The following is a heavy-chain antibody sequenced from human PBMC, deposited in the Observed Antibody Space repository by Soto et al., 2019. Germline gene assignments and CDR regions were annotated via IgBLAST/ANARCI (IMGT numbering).Heavy chain of an antibody. CDR2: IIPIFQTT. Sequence: QVQLVLSGAEEKKPGSSVKVSCKASGGTFSSYIISWVRQAPGQGLEWMGGIIPIFQTTNYAQKFQGRVTITADQSTSTAYMELGSLRSEDTAVYYCARIPSHYNENYFDSWGQGTLVTVSS. CDR3: ARIPSHYNENYFDS. J-gene: IGHJ4*02. V-gene: IGHV1-69*01. D-gene: IGHD4-4*01. CDR1: GGTFSSYI.